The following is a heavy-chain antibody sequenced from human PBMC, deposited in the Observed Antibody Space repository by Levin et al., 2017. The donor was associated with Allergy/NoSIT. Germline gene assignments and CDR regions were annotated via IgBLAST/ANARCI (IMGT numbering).Heavy chain of an antibody. V-gene: IGHV4-59*01. CDR2: IYDSGST. CDR3: ARDKPFYDSSGYYSRALDV. J-gene: IGHJ6*02. D-gene: IGHD3-22*01. CDR1: GGSISSYY. Sequence: SETLSLTCSVSGGSISSYYCGWVRQPPGKGLEWIGYIYDSGSTNYNPSLKSRVTISVDTSKNEFSLKLTSVTAADTAVYYCARDKPFYDSSGYYSRALDVWGQGTTVTVSS.